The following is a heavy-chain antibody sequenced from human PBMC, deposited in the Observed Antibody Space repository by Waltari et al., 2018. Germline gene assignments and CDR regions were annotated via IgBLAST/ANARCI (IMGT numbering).Heavy chain of an antibody. CDR1: GYTFTNYD. CDR2: MNPTSGNT. V-gene: IGHV1-8*01. D-gene: IGHD3-10*01. Sequence: QVQLVQSGAAVKKPGASVKVSCKASGYTFTNYDINWVRQAAGQGLEWMGWMNPTSGNTGYAQKFQGRVTMTRHTSISTAYMELSSLRSEDTAVYYCARGYYGSGSCDYWGQGTLVTVSS. CDR3: ARGYYGSGSCDY. J-gene: IGHJ4*02.